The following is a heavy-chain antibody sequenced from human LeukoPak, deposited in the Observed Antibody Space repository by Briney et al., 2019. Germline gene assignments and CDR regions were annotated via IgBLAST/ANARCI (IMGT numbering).Heavy chain of an antibody. CDR3: AKRPSDYGDYVSYFDY. V-gene: IGHV3-30*18. Sequence: GGSLRLSCAASGFTFSNNAMHWVRQAPGKGLEWVAIISYDGTKKYYTDSVKGRFTISRDNSKDTLYLQMNSLRDEDTAVYYCAKRPSDYGDYVSYFDYWGQGTLVTVSS. CDR2: ISYDGTKK. D-gene: IGHD4-17*01. J-gene: IGHJ4*02. CDR1: GFTFSNNA.